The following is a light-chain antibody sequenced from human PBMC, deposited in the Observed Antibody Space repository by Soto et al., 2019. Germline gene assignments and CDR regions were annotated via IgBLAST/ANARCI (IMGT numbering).Light chain of an antibody. CDR2: GAS. CDR3: QQYGSSLLT. J-gene: IGKJ4*01. CDR1: QSVSSSY. Sequence: EIVLTQSPGTLSLSQGERATLSCRASQSVSSSYLAWYQQKPGQAPRLLIYGASSRATGIPDRFSGSGSGTDFTLTISRLEPEDFAVYYCQQYGSSLLTFGGGTKVDIK. V-gene: IGKV3-20*01.